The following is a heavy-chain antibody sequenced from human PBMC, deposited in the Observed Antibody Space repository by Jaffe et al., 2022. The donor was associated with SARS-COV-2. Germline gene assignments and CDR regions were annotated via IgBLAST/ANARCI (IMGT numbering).Heavy chain of an antibody. CDR3: ARANLVTIPPTGIAGRRYDY. Sequence: QVQLQQWGAGLLKPSETLSLTCAVYGGSFSGYYWSWIRQPPGKGLEWIGEINHSGSTNCNPSLKSRVTISVDTSKNQFSLKLSSVTAADTAVYYCARANLVTIPPTGIAGRRYDYWGQGTLVTVSS. V-gene: IGHV4-34*02. CDR1: GGSFSGYY. D-gene: IGHD6-13*01. J-gene: IGHJ4*02. CDR2: INHSGST.